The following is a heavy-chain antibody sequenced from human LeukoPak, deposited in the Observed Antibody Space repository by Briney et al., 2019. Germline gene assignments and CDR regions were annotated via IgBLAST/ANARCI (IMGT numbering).Heavy chain of an antibody. CDR1: GGSISSYY. J-gene: IGHJ4*02. Sequence: PSETLSLTCTVSGGSISSYYWSWIRQPPGKGLEWIGYIYYSGSTNYNPSLKSRVTISVDTSKNQFSLKLSSVTAADTAVYYCAREDIVAQAFDYWGQGTLVTVSS. CDR3: AREDIVAQAFDY. V-gene: IGHV4-59*12. CDR2: IYYSGST. D-gene: IGHD2-15*01.